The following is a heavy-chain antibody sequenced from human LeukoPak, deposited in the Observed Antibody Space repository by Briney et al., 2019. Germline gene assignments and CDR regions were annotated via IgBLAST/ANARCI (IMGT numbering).Heavy chain of an antibody. CDR3: ARHGRVLRGYYFDY. Sequence: SETLSLTCAVYGGSFSGYYWSWIRQPPGKGLEWIGEINHSGSTNYNPPLKSRVTISVDTSKNQFSLKLSSVTAAYTAVYYCARHGRVLRGYYFDYWGQGALVTVSS. CDR2: INHSGST. V-gene: IGHV4-34*01. CDR1: GGSFSGYY. D-gene: IGHD2-8*02. J-gene: IGHJ4*02.